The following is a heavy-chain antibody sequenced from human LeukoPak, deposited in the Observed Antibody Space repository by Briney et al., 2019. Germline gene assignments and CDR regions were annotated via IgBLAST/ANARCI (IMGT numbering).Heavy chain of an antibody. Sequence: GGSLRLSCAASGFTFSSYAMSWVRQAPGKGLEWVSAISGSGGSTYYAASVKGRFTISRDNSKNTLYLQMNSLRPEDTAVYYCAKGYNYAYEYWGQGTLVTVSS. J-gene: IGHJ4*02. CDR2: ISGSGGST. CDR3: AKGYNYAYEY. V-gene: IGHV3-23*01. D-gene: IGHD5-18*01. CDR1: GFTFSSYA.